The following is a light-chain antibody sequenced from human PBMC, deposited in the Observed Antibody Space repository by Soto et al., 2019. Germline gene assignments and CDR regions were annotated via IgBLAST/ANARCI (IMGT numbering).Light chain of an antibody. CDR3: QQYGSSPWT. CDR2: GTS. CDR1: QSVSSSY. J-gene: IGKJ1*01. Sequence: EIVLTMSPGTLSLYPGERATLSCRASQSVSSSYLAWYQQKPGQAPRLLIHGTSSRATGIADRFSGSGSGTDFTLTISRLEPEDFAVYYCQQYGSSPWTFGQGTKVDI. V-gene: IGKV3-20*01.